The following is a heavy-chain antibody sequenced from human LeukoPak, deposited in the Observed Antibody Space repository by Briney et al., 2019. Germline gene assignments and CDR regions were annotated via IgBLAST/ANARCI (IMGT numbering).Heavy chain of an antibody. D-gene: IGHD3-10*01. J-gene: IGHJ4*02. Sequence: GGSLRLSCVASGFTFRNYAMHWVRQAPGKGLEWVATLTYDGSDKDYADSVKGRFTISRDNSKNTLYLQMNGLRAEDTAVYFCARNLAESYLFDYWGQGTLVTVSS. CDR2: LTYDGSDK. V-gene: IGHV3-30-3*01. CDR1: GFTFRNYA. CDR3: ARNLAESYLFDY.